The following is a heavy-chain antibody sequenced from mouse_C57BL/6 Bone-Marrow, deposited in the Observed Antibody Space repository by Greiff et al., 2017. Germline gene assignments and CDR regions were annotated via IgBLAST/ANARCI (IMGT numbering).Heavy chain of an antibody. CDR2: IDPETGGT. D-gene: IGHD1-1*01. Sequence: QVQLQQSGAELVRPGASVTLSCKASSYTFTDYEMHWVKQTPVHGLEWIGAIDPETGGTAYNQKFKGKAILTADKSSSTAYMELRSLTSEDSAVYYCTQRNVGYGPGAYWGQGTLVTVSA. CDR3: TQRNVGYGPGAY. CDR1: SYTFTDYE. V-gene: IGHV1-15*01. J-gene: IGHJ3*01.